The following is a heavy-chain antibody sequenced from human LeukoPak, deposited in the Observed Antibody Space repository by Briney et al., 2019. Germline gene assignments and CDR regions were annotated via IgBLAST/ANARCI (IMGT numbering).Heavy chain of an antibody. CDR2: ISAYNGNT. CDR3: ARDHEYNWNPPPVAPGS. V-gene: IGHV1-18*01. CDR1: GYTFTSYG. D-gene: IGHD1-20*01. J-gene: IGHJ5*02. Sequence: ASVKVSCMASGYTFTSYGISWVRQAPGQGLEWMGWISAYNGNTNYAQKFQGRVTMTTDTSTSTAYLELRSLRSDDTAIYYCARDHEYNWNPPPVAPGSWGQGTLVTVSS.